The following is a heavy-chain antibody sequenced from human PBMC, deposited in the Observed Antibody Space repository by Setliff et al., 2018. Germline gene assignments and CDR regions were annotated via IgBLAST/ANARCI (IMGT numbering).Heavy chain of an antibody. CDR2: INQDGSGK. Sequence: GSLRLSCAASGFTFSSFWMSWVRQSPGKGLEWVANINQDGSGKYYVDSVKGRFTISRDNAKNSLSLQMNGLTTDDTAIYYCARVESMVRGKNILRHFDYWGQGTQVTVSS. J-gene: IGHJ4*02. CDR1: GFTFSSFW. V-gene: IGHV3-7*03. D-gene: IGHD3-10*01. CDR3: ARVESMVRGKNILRHFDY.